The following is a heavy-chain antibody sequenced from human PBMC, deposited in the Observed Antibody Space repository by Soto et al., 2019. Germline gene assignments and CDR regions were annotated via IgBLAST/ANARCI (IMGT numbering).Heavy chain of an antibody. V-gene: IGHV3-23*01. Sequence: HPGGSLRLSCVASGLTFGSRAMSWVRQAPGEGLQWVATITDNGGDAKSADSVRGRFVISRDNSKKTLYLQMTSLTAEDSAMYFCARGSTESYPGSRIFDFWGRGTLVTVSS. CDR2: ITDNGGDA. D-gene: IGHD3-10*01. CDR1: GLTFGSRA. J-gene: IGHJ4*02. CDR3: ARGSTESYPGSRIFDF.